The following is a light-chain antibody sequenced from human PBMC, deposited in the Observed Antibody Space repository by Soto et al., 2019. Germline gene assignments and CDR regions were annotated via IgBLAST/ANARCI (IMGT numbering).Light chain of an antibody. CDR2: GAS. CDR1: QSVGRN. CDR3: QQYNHWPPLT. V-gene: IGKV3-15*01. Sequence: EIVMTQSPATLSVSPGERATLSCRASQSVGRNLAWYQQKPGQAPRLLIYGASTSATGIPASFSGSGSGTEFTLTISSLQSEDFAIYSCQQYNHWPPLTFGGGTKVEIK. J-gene: IGKJ4*01.